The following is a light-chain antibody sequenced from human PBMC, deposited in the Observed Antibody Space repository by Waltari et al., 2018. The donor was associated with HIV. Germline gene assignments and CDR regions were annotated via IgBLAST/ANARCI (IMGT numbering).Light chain of an antibody. CDR2: EGS. Sequence: QSALTQPASVSGSPGQSITISCTGTSSDVRSYNFFSWYQQHPGKAPKLMIYEGSKRPSGVSNRFSGSKSGNTASLTISGLQAEDEADYYCWSYAGSSTSVFGGGTKLTVL. CDR3: WSYAGSSTSV. V-gene: IGLV2-23*01. J-gene: IGLJ2*01. CDR1: SSDVRSYNF.